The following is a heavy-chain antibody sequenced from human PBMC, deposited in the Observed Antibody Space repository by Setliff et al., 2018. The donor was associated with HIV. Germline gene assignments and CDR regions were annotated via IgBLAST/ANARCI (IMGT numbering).Heavy chain of an antibody. CDR2: IAT. Sequence: KSSETLSLTCTVSGASIGSSGDYWGWIRQPPGKGLEWVGSIATHFKSSLESRVTISLDASKNQISVKFSSVTASDTAIYYCGRHRPFTAFDVWGQGTMVTVS. CDR1: GASIGSSGDY. V-gene: IGHV4-39*01. J-gene: IGHJ3*01. CDR3: GRHRPFTAFDV.